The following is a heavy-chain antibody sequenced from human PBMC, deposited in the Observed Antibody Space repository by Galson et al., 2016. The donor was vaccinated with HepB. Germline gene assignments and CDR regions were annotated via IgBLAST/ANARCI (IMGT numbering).Heavy chain of an antibody. J-gene: IGHJ6*03. Sequence: SLRLSCAASGFTFDIYGMHWVRQAPGKGLEWVAVTSYDGLNRYYVDSVKGRFTISKDNSKNTLYLQMDSLRVEDTAVYYCAKDPRRILGGTVVGDYYNYYMDVWGKGTTVIVSS. V-gene: IGHV3-30*18. CDR3: AKDPRRILGGTVVGDYYNYYMDV. CDR2: TSYDGLNR. D-gene: IGHD1-26*01. CDR1: GFTFDIYG.